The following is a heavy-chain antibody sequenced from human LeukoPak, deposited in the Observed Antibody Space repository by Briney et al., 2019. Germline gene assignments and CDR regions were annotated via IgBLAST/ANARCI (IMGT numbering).Heavy chain of an antibody. Sequence: SETLSLTCTVSGGSISSYYWSWIRQPPGKGLEWIGYIYYSGGTNYNPSLKSRVTISVDTSKNQLSLKLSSVTAADTAVYYCAAGYSSSWYGWDAFDIWGQGTMVTVSS. CDR2: IYYSGGT. CDR3: AAGYSSSWYGWDAFDI. J-gene: IGHJ3*02. D-gene: IGHD6-13*01. CDR1: GGSISSYY. V-gene: IGHV4-59*08.